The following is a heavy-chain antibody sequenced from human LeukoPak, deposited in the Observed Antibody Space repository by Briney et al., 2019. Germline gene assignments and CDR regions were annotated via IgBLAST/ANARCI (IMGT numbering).Heavy chain of an antibody. V-gene: IGHV4-34*01. CDR1: GGSFSGYY. J-gene: IGHJ4*02. CDR3: ARVRSDYVWGSYRSHFDY. Sequence: SETLSLTCAVYGGSFSGYYWSWIRQPPGKGLEWIGEINHSGSTNYNPSLKSRVTISVDTSKNQFSLKLSSVTAADTAVYYCARVRSDYVWGSYRSHFDYWGQGTLVTVSS. D-gene: IGHD3-16*02. CDR2: INHSGST.